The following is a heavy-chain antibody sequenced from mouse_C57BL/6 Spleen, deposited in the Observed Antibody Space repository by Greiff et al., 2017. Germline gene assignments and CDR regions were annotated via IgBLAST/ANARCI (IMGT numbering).Heavy chain of an antibody. J-gene: IGHJ1*03. CDR3: ARFYGSGYFDV. Sequence: QVQLQQPGAELVMPGASVKLSCKASGYTFTSYWMHWVKQRPGQGLEWIGEIDPSDSYTNYNQKFKGKATLTADKSSSTAYMQLSSLTSEDSAVYFCARFYGSGYFDVWGTGTTVTVSS. V-gene: IGHV1-69*01. CDR2: IDPSDSYT. D-gene: IGHD1-2*01. CDR1: GYTFTSYW.